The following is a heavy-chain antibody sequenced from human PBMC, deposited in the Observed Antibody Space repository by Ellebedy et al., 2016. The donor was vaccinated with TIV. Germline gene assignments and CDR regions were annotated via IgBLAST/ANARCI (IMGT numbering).Heavy chain of an antibody. CDR2: ISGSGGST. CDR3: AKLSIIVVVERGDDAFGI. CDR1: GFTFSSYA. Sequence: GESLKISXAASGFTFSSYAMSWVRQAPGKGLEWVSAISGSGGSTYYADSVKGRFTISRDNSKNTLYLQMNSLRAEDTAVYYCAKLSIIVVVERGDDAFGIWGQGTVVAVSS. V-gene: IGHV3-23*01. D-gene: IGHD3-22*01. J-gene: IGHJ3*02.